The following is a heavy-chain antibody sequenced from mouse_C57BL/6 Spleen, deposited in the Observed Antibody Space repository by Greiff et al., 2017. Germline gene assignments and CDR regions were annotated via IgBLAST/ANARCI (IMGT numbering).Heavy chain of an antibody. D-gene: IGHD2-4*01. J-gene: IGHJ3*01. CDR3: ARDREGLYYDYDEGAFAY. CDR2: ISDGGSYT. V-gene: IGHV5-4*01. CDR1: GFTFSSYA. Sequence: EVQVVESGGGLVKPGGSLKLSCAASGFTFSSYAMSWVRQTPEKRLEWVATISDGGSYTYYPDNVKGRFTISRDNAKNNLYLQMSHLKSEDTAMYYCARDREGLYYDYDEGAFAYWGQGTLVTVSA.